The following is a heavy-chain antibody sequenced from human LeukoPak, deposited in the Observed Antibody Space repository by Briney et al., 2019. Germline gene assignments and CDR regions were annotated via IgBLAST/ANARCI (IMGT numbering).Heavy chain of an antibody. CDR2: ISSSGSTI. V-gene: IGHV3-48*03. CDR1: GFTFSSYE. CDR3: ASHARDSSGLFDY. D-gene: IGHD3-22*01. Sequence: PGGSLRLSCAASGFTFSSYEMNWVRQAPGKGLEWVSYISSSGSTIYYADSVKGRFTISRDNAKNSLYLQMNSLRAEDTAVYYCASHARDSSGLFDYWGQGTLVTVSS. J-gene: IGHJ4*02.